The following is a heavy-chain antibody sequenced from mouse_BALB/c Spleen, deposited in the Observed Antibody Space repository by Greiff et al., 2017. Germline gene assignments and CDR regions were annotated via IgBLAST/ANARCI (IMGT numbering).Heavy chain of an antibody. CDR2: ISDGGSYT. J-gene: IGHJ3*01. V-gene: IGHV5-4*02. D-gene: IGHD1-1*01. CDR1: GFTFSDYY. CDR3: ARDHYYGSSSWVAY. Sequence: EVKLVESGGGLVKPGGSLKLSCAASGFTFSDYYMYWVRQTPEKRLEWVATISDGGSYTYYPDSVKGRFTISRDNAKNNLYLQMSSLKSEDTAMYYCARDHYYGSSSWVAYWGQGTLVTVSA.